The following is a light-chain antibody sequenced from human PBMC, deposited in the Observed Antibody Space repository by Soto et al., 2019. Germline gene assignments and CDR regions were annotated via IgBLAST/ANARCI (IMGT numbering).Light chain of an antibody. CDR1: TSDVGSYIF. J-gene: IGLJ3*02. CDR2: EAT. CDR3: CSYAGDSTWV. V-gene: IGLV2-23*01. Sequence: QSALTQPASVSGSPGQSITISCTGSTSDVGSYIFVSWYQQHPGIAPKLMIYEATKRPSGVSNRFSGSQSGNTASLTISGLQAEDEGDYHCCSYAGDSTWVFGGGTKVTVL.